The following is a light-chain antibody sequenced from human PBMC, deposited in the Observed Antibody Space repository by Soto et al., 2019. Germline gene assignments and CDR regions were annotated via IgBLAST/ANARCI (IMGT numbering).Light chain of an antibody. CDR2: GNS. CDR1: SSNIGAGYD. Sequence: QSVLTQPPSVSGAPGQRVTISCTGSSSNIGAGYDVHWYQQLPGTAPKLLIYGNSNRPSGVPDRFSGSKSGTSASLAITGPRVEDGAVYYGQPYDSTLCAPLVVFGGGPRRPV. V-gene: IGLV1-40*01. CDR3: QPYDSTLCAPLVV. J-gene: IGLJ2*01.